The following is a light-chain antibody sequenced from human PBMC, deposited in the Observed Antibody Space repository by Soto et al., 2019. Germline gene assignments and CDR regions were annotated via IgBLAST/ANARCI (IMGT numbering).Light chain of an antibody. CDR2: HTS. CDR3: QQHDILPIT. J-gene: IGKJ5*01. CDR1: QTVNSR. V-gene: IGKV3-11*01. Sequence: EIVFTYSSATLSSSPVERATLSCRASQTVNSRLAWYQHKPGQAPRLLIYHTSNRATGIPARFSGSGSGTDFTLTISRLEPEDFALYYCQQHDILPITFGQGTRLEI.